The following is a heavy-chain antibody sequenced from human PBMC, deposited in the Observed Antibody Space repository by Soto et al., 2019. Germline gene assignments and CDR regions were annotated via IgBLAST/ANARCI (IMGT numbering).Heavy chain of an antibody. CDR2: IYPGDSDI. V-gene: IGHV5-51*01. D-gene: IGHD3-3*01. CDR1: GYSFTSYW. J-gene: IGHJ6*02. Sequence: GESLKISCKASGYSFTSYWIGWVRQMPGKGLEWLGVIYPGDSDIRYSPSFRGQVTMSVDKSISTAFLQWSSLKASDTAMYYCANANGIADRRFFGYYYGLDVWGQGTTVTVSS. CDR3: ANANGIADRRFFGYYYGLDV.